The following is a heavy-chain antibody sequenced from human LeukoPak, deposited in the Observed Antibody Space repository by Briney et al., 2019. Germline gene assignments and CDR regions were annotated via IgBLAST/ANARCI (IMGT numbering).Heavy chain of an antibody. CDR1: GFTFSSYA. CDR2: INNDGSGT. V-gene: IGHV3-74*01. CDR3: GTVFDY. J-gene: IGHJ4*02. Sequence: GGSLRLSCAASGFTFSSYAMSWVRQAPGKGLVWVSRINNDGSGTSYADSVKGRFTISRDDAKNMLYLQMNSLRAEDTAVYYCGTVFDYWGRGILVTVSS.